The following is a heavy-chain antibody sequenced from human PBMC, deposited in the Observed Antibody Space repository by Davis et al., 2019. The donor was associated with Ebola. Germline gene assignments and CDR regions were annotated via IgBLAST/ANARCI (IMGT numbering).Heavy chain of an antibody. CDR1: EFTFSSYW. Sequence: GGSLRLSCAASEFTFSSYWMHWVRQAPGKGLEWVSYISSSSRTIYYADSVKGRFTISRDNAKNSLYLQMNSLRDEDTAVYYCARDTEDILTGYFDYWGQGTLVTVSS. CDR2: ISSSSRTI. J-gene: IGHJ4*02. CDR3: ARDTEDILTGYFDY. V-gene: IGHV3-48*02. D-gene: IGHD3-9*01.